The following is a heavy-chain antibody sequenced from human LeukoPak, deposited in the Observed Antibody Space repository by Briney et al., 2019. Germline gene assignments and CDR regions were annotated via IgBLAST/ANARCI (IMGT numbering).Heavy chain of an antibody. CDR1: GGSISTTSYY. Sequence: SETLSLTCIVSGGSISTTSYYWGWIRQPPGKGLEWIGSIYYSGSTYYNPSLKSRVTISVDTSKNQFSLKLSSVTAADTAVYYCARLTWDTAMVYYYYYYMDVWGKGTTVTISS. V-gene: IGHV4-39*01. J-gene: IGHJ6*03. D-gene: IGHD5-18*01. CDR3: ARLTWDTAMVYYYYYYMDV. CDR2: IYYSGST.